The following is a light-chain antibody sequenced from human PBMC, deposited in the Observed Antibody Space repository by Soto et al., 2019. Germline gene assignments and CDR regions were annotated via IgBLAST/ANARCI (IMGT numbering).Light chain of an antibody. V-gene: IGKV3-20*01. CDR2: GAS. CDR3: QQYGSSLMYT. CDR1: QSVSSSW. J-gene: IGKJ2*01. Sequence: EIVLTQSPGTLFLSPGERATLSCRASQSVSSSWLAWYQQKPGQAPRLLIYGASSRATGIPDRFSGSGSGTDFTLTISRLEPEDFAVYYCQQYGSSLMYTFGQGTKVEIK.